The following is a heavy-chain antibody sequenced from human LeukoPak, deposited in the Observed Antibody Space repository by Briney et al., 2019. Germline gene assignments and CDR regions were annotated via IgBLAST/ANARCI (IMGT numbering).Heavy chain of an antibody. J-gene: IGHJ6*03. CDR1: GFTFITYW. V-gene: IGHV4-59*10. CDR3: ARTVLRFPADYYYYYMDV. D-gene: IGHD3-3*01. CDR2: MHTSGTT. Sequence: GSLRLSCAASGFTFITYWMTWIRQPAGKGLEWIGRMHTSGTTNYNPALKSRVTISEDTSKNQFSLNLTSVTAADTAVYYCARTVLRFPADYYYYYMDVWGKGTTVTVSS.